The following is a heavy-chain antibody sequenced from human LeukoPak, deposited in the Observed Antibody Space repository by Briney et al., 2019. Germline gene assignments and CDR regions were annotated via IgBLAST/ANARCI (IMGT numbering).Heavy chain of an antibody. V-gene: IGHV4-30-2*01. D-gene: IGHD3-10*01. CDR3: ATRYYYGSGSYGMDV. CDR2: IYHSGST. Sequence: PSESLSLTCAVSGGSISSGGYSWSWIRQPPGKGLEWIGYIYHSGSTYYNPSLKSRVTISVDRSKNQFSLKLSSVTAADTAVYYCATRYYYGSGSYGMDVWGQGTTVTVSS. J-gene: IGHJ6*02. CDR1: GGSISSGGYS.